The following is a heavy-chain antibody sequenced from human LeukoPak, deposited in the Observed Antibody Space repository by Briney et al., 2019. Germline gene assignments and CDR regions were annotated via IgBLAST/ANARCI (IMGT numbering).Heavy chain of an antibody. CDR1: GITLSNYG. CDR2: LSGSGGGT. CDR3: ARDSPQYCSSTSCYDY. V-gene: IGHV3-23*01. Sequence: GGSLRLSCAVSGITLSNYGMSWVRQAPGKGLEWVAGLSGSGGGTNYADSVKGRFTISGDNSKNTLYLQMNSLRAEDTAVYYCARDSPQYCSSTSCYDYWGQGTLVTVSS. D-gene: IGHD2-2*01. J-gene: IGHJ4*02.